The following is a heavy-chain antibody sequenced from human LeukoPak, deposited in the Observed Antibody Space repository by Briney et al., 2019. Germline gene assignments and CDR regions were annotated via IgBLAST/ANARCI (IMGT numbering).Heavy chain of an antibody. J-gene: IGHJ4*02. CDR2: ITGSGGNT. CDR3: ARTDYGDYVSLGY. V-gene: IGHV3-23*01. Sequence: PGGSLRLSCAASGFTFSTYAMSWVRQAPGKGQEWVSAITGSGGNTYYADYVKGRFTISRDNFKNTLYLQMNSLRAEDTAVYYCARTDYGDYVSLGYWGQGTLVTVSS. CDR1: GFTFSTYA. D-gene: IGHD4-17*01.